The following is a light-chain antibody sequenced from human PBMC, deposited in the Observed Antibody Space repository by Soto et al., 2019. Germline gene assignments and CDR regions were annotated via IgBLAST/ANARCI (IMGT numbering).Light chain of an antibody. V-gene: IGKV1-9*01. CDR2: AAS. CDR1: QDISSY. CDR3: QQLNSYPLT. J-gene: IGKJ4*01. Sequence: DIQLTQSPSFLSASVGDRVTITCRASQDISSYLDWYQQKPGKAPNLLIYAASTLQSGVPSRFSGSGYGTEFTLTITSLQPEDFASYYCQQLNSYPLTFGGGTKVEIK.